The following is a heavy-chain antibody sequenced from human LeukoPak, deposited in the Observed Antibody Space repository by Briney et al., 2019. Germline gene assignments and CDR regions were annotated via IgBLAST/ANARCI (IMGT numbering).Heavy chain of an antibody. CDR2: IYYSGST. CDR3: ARAGQAAPLDY. J-gene: IGHJ4*02. Sequence: SETLSLTCTVSGGSISSYYWSWIRQPPGKGLEWIGYIYYSGSTNYNPSLKSRVTISVDTSKNQFSLKLSSVTAADTAVYYCARAGQAAPLDYWGQGTLVTVSS. V-gene: IGHV4-59*01. D-gene: IGHD2-15*01. CDR1: GGSISSYY.